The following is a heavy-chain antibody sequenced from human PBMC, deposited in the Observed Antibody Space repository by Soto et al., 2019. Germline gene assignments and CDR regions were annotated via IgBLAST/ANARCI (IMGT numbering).Heavy chain of an antibody. D-gene: IGHD4-4*01. J-gene: IGHJ5*02. V-gene: IGHV3-23*01. Sequence: GGSLRLSCAASGFTFSSYAMSWVRQAPGKGLEWVSAISGSGGSTYYADSVKGRFTISRDNSRNTLYLQMNSLRAEDTAVYYCAKDRGGGYSKGAFDWFDPWGQGTLVTVSS. CDR3: AKDRGGGYSKGAFDWFDP. CDR1: GFTFSSYA. CDR2: ISGSGGST.